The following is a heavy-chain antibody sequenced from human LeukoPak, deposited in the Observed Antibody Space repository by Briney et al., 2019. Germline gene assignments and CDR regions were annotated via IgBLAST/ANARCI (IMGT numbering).Heavy chain of an antibody. D-gene: IGHD5-18*01. V-gene: IGHV3-21*04. CDR1: GFTFSSDS. CDR2: ISSSSSYI. Sequence: GGSLRLSCAASGFTFSSDSMNWVRQAPGKGRGWVSSISSSSSYIYYADSVKGRFTRSRDNAKNSLYLEMNSLRPEDTALYYCTKDSVAMVTTSAYWGQGTLATVSS. J-gene: IGHJ4*02. CDR3: TKDSVAMVTTSAY.